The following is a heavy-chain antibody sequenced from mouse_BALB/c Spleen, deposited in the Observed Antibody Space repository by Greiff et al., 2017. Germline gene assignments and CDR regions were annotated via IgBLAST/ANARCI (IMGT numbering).Heavy chain of an antibody. J-gene: IGHJ3*01. CDR1: GFSLTGYG. D-gene: IGHD2-2*01. V-gene: IGHV2-6-7*01. Sequence: QVQLKESGPGLVAPSQSLSITCTVSGFSLTGYGVNWVRQPPGKGLEWLGMIWGDGSTDYNSALKSRLSISKDNSKSQVFLKMNSLQTDDTARYYCARDGGYDEAWFAYWGQGTLVTVSA. CDR3: ARDGGYDEAWFAY. CDR2: IWGDGST.